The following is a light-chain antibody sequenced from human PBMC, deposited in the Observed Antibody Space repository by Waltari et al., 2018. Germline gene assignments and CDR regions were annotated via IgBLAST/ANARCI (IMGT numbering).Light chain of an antibody. CDR3: NSYAGSNSVL. CDR1: SLTIYS. J-gene: IGLJ2*01. V-gene: IGLV3-19*01. CDR2: GQN. Sequence: SSELTQDPPVSVALGQPVTTTCQGDSLTIYSASWYLQRPGQAPLLVIYGQNNRPSGVPDRFSGSKSGNTAYLTVSGLQAEDEADYYCNSYAGSNSVLFGGGTKLTVL.